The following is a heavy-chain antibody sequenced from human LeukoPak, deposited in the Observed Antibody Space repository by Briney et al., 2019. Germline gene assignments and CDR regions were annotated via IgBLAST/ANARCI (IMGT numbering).Heavy chain of an antibody. Sequence: SETLSLTCSVSGGSIIGHWWSWIRQPPGKGLEWIGDVFYSGSNNYNPPLKSRLTISLDTSKNQFSLNLRSVTATDTAMYYCARRNTADASIDLWGQGTLVTASS. CDR2: VFYSGSN. J-gene: IGHJ5*02. D-gene: IGHD2-21*01. CDR3: ARRNTADASIDL. CDR1: GGSIIGHW. V-gene: IGHV4-59*08.